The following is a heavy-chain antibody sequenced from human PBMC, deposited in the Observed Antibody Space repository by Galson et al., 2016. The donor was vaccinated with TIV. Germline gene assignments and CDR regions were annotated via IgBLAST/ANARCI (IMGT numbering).Heavy chain of an antibody. CDR2: ISGGGGST. J-gene: IGHJ6*02. V-gene: IGHV3-23*01. D-gene: IGHD3-22*01. Sequence: SLRLSCAASGFTFSIFAMTWVRQAPGMGLEWVSAISGGGGSTYYADSVKGRFTISRDSSKNTLFLQMNSLRAEDTAVYYCTKVPSSGFSYYCGLDVWGQGTTVTVSS. CDR3: TKVPSSGFSYYCGLDV. CDR1: GFTFSIFA.